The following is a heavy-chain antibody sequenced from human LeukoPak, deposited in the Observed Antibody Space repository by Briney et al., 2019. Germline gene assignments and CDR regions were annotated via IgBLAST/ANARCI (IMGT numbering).Heavy chain of an antibody. CDR2: IREDGSER. D-gene: IGHD5-12*01. J-gene: IGHJ4*02. V-gene: IGHV3-7*01. CDR1: GFTFSGYW. Sequence: GGSLRLSCVVSGFTFSGYWMTWVRQAPGKGLEWVANIREDGSERNYVDSVKGRFIISRDNSRNSLYLQMNSLRPEDTALYYCTRDRNARATKEDRYDYWGQGTLVTVSS. CDR3: TRDRNARATKEDRYDY.